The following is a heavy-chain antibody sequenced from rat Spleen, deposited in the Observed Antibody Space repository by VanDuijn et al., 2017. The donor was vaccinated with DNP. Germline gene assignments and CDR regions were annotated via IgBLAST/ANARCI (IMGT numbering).Heavy chain of an antibody. J-gene: IGHJ3*01. CDR3: ATSSYFGYDYGFAY. CDR1: GFTFSDYN. Sequence: EVQLVESGGGLVQPGRSLKLSCAASGFTFSDYNMAWVRQAPKKGLEWVATIIYDGSGTYYGDSVKGRFTISRDNAKSTLYLQMDSLRSEDTATYYCATSSYFGYDYGFAYWGQGTLVTVSS. V-gene: IGHV5-7*01. CDR2: IIYDGSGT. D-gene: IGHD1-7*01.